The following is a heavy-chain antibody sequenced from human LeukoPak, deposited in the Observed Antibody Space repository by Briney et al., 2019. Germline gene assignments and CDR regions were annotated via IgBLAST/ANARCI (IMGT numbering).Heavy chain of an antibody. CDR1: GGSFSGYY. CDR3: ARGRDSSSWHGYYYYMDV. D-gene: IGHD6-13*01. CDR2: INHSGST. V-gene: IGHV4-34*01. Sequence: SETLSLTCAVYGGSFSGYYWSWIRQPPGKGLEWIGEINHSGSTNYNPSLKSRVTISVDTSKNQFSLKLSSVTAADTAVYYCARGRDSSSWHGYYYYMDVWGKGTTVTVSS. J-gene: IGHJ6*03.